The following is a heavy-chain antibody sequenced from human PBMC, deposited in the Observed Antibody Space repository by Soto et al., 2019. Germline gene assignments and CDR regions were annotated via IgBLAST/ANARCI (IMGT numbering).Heavy chain of an antibody. Sequence: QVQLVQSGAEVKKPGSSVKVSCKASGGTFSSYAISWVRQAPGQGLEWMGGIIPIFGTANYAQKFQGRVTITVDKSTSTSYMEFSSLRSEDTAVYYCARSSGCSGGSCSIYDYYYGMDVWGPATTVTVYS. D-gene: IGHD2-15*01. CDR2: IIPIFGTA. V-gene: IGHV1-69*06. CDR1: GGTFSSYA. J-gene: IGHJ6*02. CDR3: ARSSGCSGGSCSIYDYYYGMDV.